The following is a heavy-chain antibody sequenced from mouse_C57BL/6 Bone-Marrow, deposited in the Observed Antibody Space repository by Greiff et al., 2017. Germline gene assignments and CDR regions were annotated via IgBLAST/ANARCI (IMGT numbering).Heavy chain of an antibody. D-gene: IGHD1-1*01. V-gene: IGHV8-8*01. J-gene: IGHJ2*01. CDR2: IWWDDDK. CDR3: ARMCYGRALFDY. Sequence: QVTLKVSGPGILQPSQTLSLTCSFSGFSLSTFGMGLVWIRPPSGKGLEWLAHIWWDDDKYYNPALNSRLTISKDTSTNQVFLKIANVDTADTATYYCARMCYGRALFDYWGQGTTLTVSS. CDR1: GFSLSTFGMG.